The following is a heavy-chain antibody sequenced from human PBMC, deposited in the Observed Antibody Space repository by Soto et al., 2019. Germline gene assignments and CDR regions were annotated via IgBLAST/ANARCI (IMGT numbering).Heavy chain of an antibody. V-gene: IGHV3-33*01. CDR1: GFMFSNHG. D-gene: IGHD1-1*01. CDR2: IWSDGNNR. Sequence: QVQLVESGGGVVXXXXXLRLSCAASGFMFSNHGMHWVRQAPGKGLEWVAVIWSDGNNRYYADSVKGRFTISRDNSKNTLYLQMNSLRAEDTAVYYCVRGDNWNDEASDYWGQGTLVTVSS. J-gene: IGHJ4*02. CDR3: VRGDNWNDEASDY.